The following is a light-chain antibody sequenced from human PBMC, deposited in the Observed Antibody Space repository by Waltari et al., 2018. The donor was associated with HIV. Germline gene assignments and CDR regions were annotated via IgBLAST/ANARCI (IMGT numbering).Light chain of an antibody. V-gene: IGLV2-14*03. Sequence: QSALTQPASVSGSPGQSITISCTGTSRDVGGYNYVSWYQHHPGKAPKLIIYDVSNRPSGVSKRFSGSKSGNTAFLTISGLQAEDEADYYCNSYTTSSTLHVVFGGGTKLTVL. J-gene: IGLJ2*01. CDR2: DVS. CDR1: SRDVGGYNY. CDR3: NSYTTSSTLHVV.